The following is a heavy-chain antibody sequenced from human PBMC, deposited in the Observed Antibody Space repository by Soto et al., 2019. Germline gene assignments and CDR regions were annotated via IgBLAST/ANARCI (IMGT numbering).Heavy chain of an antibody. CDR2: ISSSGSTI. J-gene: IGHJ3*02. V-gene: IGHV3-48*02. Sequence: EVQLVESGGGLVQPGGSLRLSCASSGFPFSAFSMNWVRQAPGKGLEWVAYISSSGSTIYYADSAKGRFTISRDNAKTSLYLQMDSLRDEDTAVYYCAREGGRHCSPSRCYNAFDIWGQGTTVTVSS. D-gene: IGHD2-15*01. CDR3: AREGGRHCSPSRCYNAFDI. CDR1: GFPFSAFS.